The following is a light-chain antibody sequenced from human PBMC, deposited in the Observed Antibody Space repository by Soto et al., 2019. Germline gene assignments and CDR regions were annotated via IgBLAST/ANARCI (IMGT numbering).Light chain of an antibody. J-gene: IGKJ2*01. Sequence: DIVMTQSPDSLAVSLGEXXXXXXXXSQSVLYSSNNKNYLAWYQQKPGQPPKLLIYWASTRESGVPDRFSGSGSGTDFTLTISSLQAEDVAVYYCQQYYSTPPYTFGQGTKLEIK. V-gene: IGKV4-1*01. CDR2: WAS. CDR3: QQYYSTPPYT. CDR1: QSVLYSSNNKNY.